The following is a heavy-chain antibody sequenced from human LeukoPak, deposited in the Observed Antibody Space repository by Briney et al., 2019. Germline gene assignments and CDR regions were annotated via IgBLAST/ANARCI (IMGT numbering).Heavy chain of an antibody. D-gene: IGHD3-22*01. V-gene: IGHV4-4*02. J-gene: IGHJ5*02. CDR3: ARARNYYDSSGSNWFDP. Sequence: SGTLSLTCAVSGGSISSSNWWSWVRQPPGKGLEWIGEIYHSGSTNYNPSLKSRVTISVDKSKNQFSLKLSSVTAADTAVYYCARARNYYDSSGSNWFDPWGQGTLVTVSS. CDR1: GGSISSSNW. CDR2: IYHSGST.